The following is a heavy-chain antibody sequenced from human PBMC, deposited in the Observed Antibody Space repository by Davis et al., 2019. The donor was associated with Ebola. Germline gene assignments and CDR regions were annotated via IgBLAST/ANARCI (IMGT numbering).Heavy chain of an antibody. V-gene: IGHV3-23*01. CDR2: ISGSGGST. CDR1: GFTFSSYA. CDR3: AKTRITMIVVVSYYFDY. D-gene: IGHD3-22*01. J-gene: IGHJ4*02. Sequence: GESLKISCAASGFTFSSYAMSWVRQAPGKGLEWVSAISGSGGSTYYADSVKGRFTISRDNSKNTLYLQMNSLRAEDTAVYYCAKTRITMIVVVSYYFDYWGQGTLVTVSS.